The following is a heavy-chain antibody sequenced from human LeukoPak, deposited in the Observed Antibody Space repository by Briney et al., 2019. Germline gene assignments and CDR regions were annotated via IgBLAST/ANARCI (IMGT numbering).Heavy chain of an antibody. J-gene: IGHJ4*02. Sequence: GESLKISCKGSGYSFTSYWIGWVRQMPGKGLEWMGIIYPGDSDTRYSPSFQGQVTISVDKSISTAYLQWSSLKASDTAIYYCVRLVGYSYENLFYDYWGQGTLVTVSS. D-gene: IGHD5-18*01. V-gene: IGHV5-51*01. CDR2: IYPGDSDT. CDR1: GYSFTSYW. CDR3: VRLVGYSYENLFYDY.